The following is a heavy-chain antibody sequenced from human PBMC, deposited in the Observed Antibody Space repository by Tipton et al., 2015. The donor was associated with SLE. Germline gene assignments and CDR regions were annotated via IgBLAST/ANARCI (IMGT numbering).Heavy chain of an antibody. CDR2: ISSSSGYI. D-gene: IGHD6-6*01. CDR1: GFTFSSYS. CDR3: TTDSIAAPFDY. Sequence: SLRLSCAASGFTFSSYSMNWVRQAPGKGLEWVSSISSSSGYIYYADSVKGRFTISRDNAKNSLYLQMNSLKTEDTAVYYCTTDSIAAPFDYWGQGTLVTVSS. V-gene: IGHV3-21*03. J-gene: IGHJ4*02.